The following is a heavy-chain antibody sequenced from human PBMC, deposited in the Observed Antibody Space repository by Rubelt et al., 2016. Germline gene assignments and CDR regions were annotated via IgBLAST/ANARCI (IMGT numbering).Heavy chain of an antibody. D-gene: IGHD4-17*01. CDR2: INPSGGST. V-gene: IGHV1-46*01. CDR3: ARAASTVTTLLDLGY. CDR1: GYTFTSYY. J-gene: IGHJ4*02. Sequence: QVQLVQSGAEVKKPGASVKVSCKASGYTFTSYYMHWVRQAPGQGLEWMGIINPSGGSTSYAQKCQGRVTRTRDTSTSTVYMELSSLRSEDTAVYYCARAASTVTTLLDLGYWGQGTLVTVSS.